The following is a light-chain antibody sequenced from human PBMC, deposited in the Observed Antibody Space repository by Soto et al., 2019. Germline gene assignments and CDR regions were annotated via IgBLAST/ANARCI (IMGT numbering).Light chain of an antibody. Sequence: DMQMTQSPSSLSASVGDRVTITCPASQSISSWLAWYQQKPGKAPKLLIFDAFSLESGVPSRFSGSRSGTEFTLTISSLQPDDYASYYCQQYNSYSPLTFGGGTKVEIK. CDR2: DAF. V-gene: IGKV1-5*01. CDR3: QQYNSYSPLT. J-gene: IGKJ4*01. CDR1: QSISSW.